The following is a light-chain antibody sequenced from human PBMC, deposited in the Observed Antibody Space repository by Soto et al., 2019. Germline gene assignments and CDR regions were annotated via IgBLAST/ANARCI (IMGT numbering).Light chain of an antibody. CDR3: SSYTSGSIDYV. V-gene: IGLV2-14*01. Sequence: QSALTQPASVSGSPGQSITISCTGTSSDVGGYNYVSWYQQHPGKAPKLMIYEVSNRPSGVSNRFSGSKSGNTASLTISGLQDEDEADYYCSSYTSGSIDYVFGTGTKVTVL. J-gene: IGLJ1*01. CDR1: SSDVGGYNY. CDR2: EVS.